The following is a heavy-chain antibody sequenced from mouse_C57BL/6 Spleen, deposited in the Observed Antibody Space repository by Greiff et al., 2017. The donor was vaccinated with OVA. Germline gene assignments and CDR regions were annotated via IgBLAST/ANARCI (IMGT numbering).Heavy chain of an antibody. CDR1: GYSFTDYN. CDR2: INPNYGTT. D-gene: IGHD2-3*01. V-gene: IGHV1-39*01. Sequence: EVHLVESGPELVKPGASVKISCKASGYSFTDYNMNWVKQSNGKSLEWIGVINPNYGTTSYNQKFKGKATLTVDPSSSPAYMQLHSLTSEDSAVYSWARCHDGYSYYYAMDYWGQGTSVTVSS. J-gene: IGHJ4*01. CDR3: ARCHDGYSYYYAMDY.